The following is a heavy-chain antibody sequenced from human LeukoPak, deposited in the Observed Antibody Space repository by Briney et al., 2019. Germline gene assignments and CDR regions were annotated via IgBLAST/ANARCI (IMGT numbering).Heavy chain of an antibody. CDR2: ISADGNNE. Sequence: PGGSLRLSCAASGFTFSRYALHWVRQAPGKGLEWVAVISADGNNEHYADSAKGRFTLSRDNAKSTAYLQMNSLRSEDTAVYYCARNDPDSSEDWGQGTLVTVSS. V-gene: IGHV3-30-3*01. CDR1: GFTFSRYA. CDR3: ARNDPDSSED. D-gene: IGHD3-22*01. J-gene: IGHJ4*02.